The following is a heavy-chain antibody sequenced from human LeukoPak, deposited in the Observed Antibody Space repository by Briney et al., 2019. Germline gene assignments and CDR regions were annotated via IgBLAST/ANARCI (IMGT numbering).Heavy chain of an antibody. CDR3: AKKWGVGTTTLDYFDY. V-gene: IGHV3-23*01. CDR1: GFTFSNYA. Sequence: GGSLRLSCAASGFTFSNYAMSWVRQAPGKGLEWVSGISGSGGSTYYADSVKGRFTISRDNSKNTLYLQMNSLTDEDTAVYYCAKKWGVGTTTLDYFDYWGQGTLVTVSS. J-gene: IGHJ4*02. CDR2: ISGSGGST. D-gene: IGHD1-26*01.